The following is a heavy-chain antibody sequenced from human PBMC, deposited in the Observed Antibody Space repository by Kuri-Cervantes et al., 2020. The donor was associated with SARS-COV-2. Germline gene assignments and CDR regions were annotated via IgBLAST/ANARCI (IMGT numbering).Heavy chain of an antibody. D-gene: IGHD1-14*01. CDR2: ISGSGGST. CDR1: GFTFSSYA. J-gene: IGHJ6*03. CDR3: AKAYTLSYYYYMDV. Sequence: GGSLRLSCTASGFTFSSYAMHWVRQAPGKGLEWVSAISGSGGSTYYADSVKGRFTISRDNPKNTLYLQMNSLRAEDTAVYYCAKAYTLSYYYYMDVWGEGTTVTVSS. V-gene: IGHV3-23*01.